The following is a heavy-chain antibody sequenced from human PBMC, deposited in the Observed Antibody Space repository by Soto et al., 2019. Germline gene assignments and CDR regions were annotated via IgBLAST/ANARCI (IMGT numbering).Heavy chain of an antibody. Sequence: SVKVSCKASGYTLTELSMFWVRQAPGQGLEWMGRIIPILGIANYAQKFQGRVTITADKSTSTAYMELSSLRSEDTAVYYCARGTYYYDSSGPNYYFDYWGQGTLVTVSS. CDR2: IIPILGIA. J-gene: IGHJ4*02. D-gene: IGHD3-22*01. CDR1: GYTLTELS. CDR3: ARGTYYYDSSGPNYYFDY. V-gene: IGHV1-69*04.